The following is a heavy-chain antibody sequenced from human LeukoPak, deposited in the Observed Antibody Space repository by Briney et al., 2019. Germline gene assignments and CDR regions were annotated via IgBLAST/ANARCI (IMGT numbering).Heavy chain of an antibody. CDR1: GGSISSSSYY. CDR2: IYYSGST. CDR3: ASSTSDIQYSSSWYTDAFDI. J-gene: IGHJ3*02. V-gene: IGHV4-39*07. D-gene: IGHD6-13*01. Sequence: PSETLSLTCTVSGGSISSSSYYWGWIRQPPGKGLEWIGSIYYSGSTYYNPSLKSRVTISVDTSKNQFSLKLSSVTAADTAVYYCASSTSDIQYSSSWYTDAFDIWGQGTMVTVSS.